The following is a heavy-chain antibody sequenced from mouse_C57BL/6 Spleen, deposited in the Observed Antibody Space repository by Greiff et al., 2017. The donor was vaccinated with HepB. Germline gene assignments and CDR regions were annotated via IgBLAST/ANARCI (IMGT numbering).Heavy chain of an antibody. J-gene: IGHJ3*01. D-gene: IGHD2-4*01. CDR3: ARPLSTMITTRFAY. V-gene: IGHV5-6*01. Sequence: EVKLVESGGDLVKPGGSLKLSCAASGFTFSSYGMSWVRQTPDKRLEWVATISSGGSYTDYPDSVKGRFTISRDNAKNTLYLQMSSLKSEDTAMYYCARPLSTMITTRFAYWGQGTLVTVSA. CDR2: ISSGGSYT. CDR1: GFTFSSYG.